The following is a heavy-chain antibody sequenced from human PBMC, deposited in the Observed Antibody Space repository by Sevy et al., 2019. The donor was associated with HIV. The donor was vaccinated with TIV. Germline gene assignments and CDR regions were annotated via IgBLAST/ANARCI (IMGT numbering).Heavy chain of an antibody. J-gene: IGHJ4*02. D-gene: IGHD3-3*01. CDR3: ARLIPGTIFGVVKDY. V-gene: IGHV4-39*01. CDR1: GGSISSSSYY. CDR2: IYYSWST. Sequence: SETLSLTCTVSGGSISSSSYYWGWIRQPPGKGLEWIGSIYYSWSTYYNPSLKSQVTISVDTSKNQFSLMLSSVTAADTAVYYCARLIPGTIFGVVKDYWGQGTLVTVSS.